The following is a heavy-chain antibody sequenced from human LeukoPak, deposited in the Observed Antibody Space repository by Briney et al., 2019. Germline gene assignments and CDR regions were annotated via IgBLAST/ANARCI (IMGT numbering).Heavy chain of an antibody. Sequence: GGSLRLSCAASGFTFSDYYMTWIRQAPGKGLEWVSYISSSSSYTNYADSVKGRFTTSRDNAKNSLYVQMNSLRAEDTAVYYCARGGGSSSAYFDYWGQGTLVTVSS. CDR1: GFTFSDYY. J-gene: IGHJ4*02. D-gene: IGHD6-6*01. CDR3: ARGGGSSSAYFDY. V-gene: IGHV3-11*06. CDR2: ISSSSSYT.